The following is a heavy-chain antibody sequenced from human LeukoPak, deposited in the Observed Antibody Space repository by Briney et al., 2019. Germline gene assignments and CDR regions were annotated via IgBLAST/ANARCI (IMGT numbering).Heavy chain of an antibody. J-gene: IGHJ4*02. V-gene: IGHV1-2*02. CDR3: ARRRFGSGTYVDY. D-gene: IGHD3-10*01. CDR2: SNPNSGDT. Sequence: ASVKVSCKASGYTFTDYYMHWVRQAPGQGLEWMGWSNPNSGDTNYAQKFQGRVTMTTDTSMTTAYMELRRLRSDDTAVYYCARRRFGSGTYVDYWGQGTLVTVSS. CDR1: GYTFTDYY.